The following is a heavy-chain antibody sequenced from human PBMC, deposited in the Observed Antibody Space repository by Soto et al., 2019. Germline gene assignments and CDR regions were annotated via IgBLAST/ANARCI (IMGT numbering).Heavy chain of an antibody. V-gene: IGHV1-69*13. D-gene: IGHD3-10*01. CDR1: GGTFSSYT. CDR2: IIPIFGTA. J-gene: IGHJ4*02. Sequence: GASVKVSCKASGGTFSSYTFSWVRQAPGQGLEWMGGIIPIFGTANYAQKFQGRVTITADESTSTAYMELSSLRSEDTAVYYCGSGQIDMGGYYLHSFDYWGQGTLVTVSS. CDR3: GSGQIDMGGYYLHSFDY.